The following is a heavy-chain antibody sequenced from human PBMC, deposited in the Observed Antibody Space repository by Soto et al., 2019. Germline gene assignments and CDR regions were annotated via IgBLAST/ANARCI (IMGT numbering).Heavy chain of an antibody. CDR1: GFTFSSYA. Sequence: GGSLRLSCAASGFTFSSYAMSWVRQAPGKGLEWVSAISGSGGSTYYADSVKGRFTISRDNSKNTLYLQMNSLRAEDTAVYYCAKPKDDFWSGYCFDYWGQGTLVTVSS. CDR2: ISGSGGST. J-gene: IGHJ4*02. D-gene: IGHD3-3*01. V-gene: IGHV3-23*01. CDR3: AKPKDDFWSGYCFDY.